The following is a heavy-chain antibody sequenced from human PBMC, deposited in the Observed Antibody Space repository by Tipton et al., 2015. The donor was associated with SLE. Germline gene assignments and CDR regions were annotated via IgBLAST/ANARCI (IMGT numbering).Heavy chain of an antibody. CDR1: GGSFSGYY. Sequence: LRLSCAVYGGSFSGYYWSWIRQPPGKGLEWIGEINHSGSTNYNPSLKSRVTISVDTSKNQFSLKLSSVTAADTAVYYCARGGPERYYDFWSGYYPYYYMDVWGKGTTVTVSS. J-gene: IGHJ6*03. D-gene: IGHD3-3*01. CDR2: INHSGST. V-gene: IGHV4-34*01. CDR3: ARGGPERYYDFWSGYYPYYYMDV.